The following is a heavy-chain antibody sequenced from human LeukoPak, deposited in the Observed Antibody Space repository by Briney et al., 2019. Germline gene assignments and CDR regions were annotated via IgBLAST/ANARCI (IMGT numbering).Heavy chain of an antibody. CDR1: GFTFSTYW. V-gene: IGHV3-7*04. CDR2: IKHDGSEK. D-gene: IGHD6-13*01. Sequence: PGGSLRLSRAASGFTFSTYWMSWVRQAPGRGLEWVANIKHDGSEKFYVDSVRGRFTISRDNAKNSLYLQLNSLRAEDTALYYCARITGIEAAGDYWGQGTLVTVSS. CDR3: ARITGIEAAGDY. J-gene: IGHJ4*02.